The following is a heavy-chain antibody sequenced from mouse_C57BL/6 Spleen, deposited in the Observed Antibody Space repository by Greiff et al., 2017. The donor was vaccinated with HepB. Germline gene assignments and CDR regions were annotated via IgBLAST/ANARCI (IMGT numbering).Heavy chain of an antibody. CDR3: ARYQSDDDFDY. Sequence: EVKLVESGGGLVQPGGSLSLSCAASGFTFTDYYMSWVRQPPGKALEWLGFIRNKANGYATEYSASVKGRFTISRDNSQSILYLQMNALRAEDSATYYCARYQSDDDFDYWGQGTTLTVSS. CDR1: GFTFTDYY. V-gene: IGHV7-3*01. CDR2: IRNKANGYAT. D-gene: IGHD2-12*01. J-gene: IGHJ2*01.